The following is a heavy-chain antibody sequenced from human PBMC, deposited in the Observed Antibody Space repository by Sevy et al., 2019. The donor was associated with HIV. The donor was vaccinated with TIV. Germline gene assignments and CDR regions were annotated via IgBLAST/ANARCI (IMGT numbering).Heavy chain of an antibody. D-gene: IGHD3-3*01. CDR1: EFAFSTYA. J-gene: IGHJ6*02. CDR2: ISDSGGST. Sequence: GGSLRLSCSASEFAFSTYAMSWVSQTPGKGLQWVSVISDSGGSTYYADSVKGRFTISRDNSKNTMYLQMNSLRAEDTAVYYCARRPDFGRVIPTGVMDVWGQGSAVTVSS. V-gene: IGHV3-23*01. CDR3: ARRPDFGRVIPTGVMDV.